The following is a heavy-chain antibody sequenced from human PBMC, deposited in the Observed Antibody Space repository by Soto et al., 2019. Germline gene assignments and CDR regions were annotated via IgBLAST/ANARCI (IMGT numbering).Heavy chain of an antibody. CDR1: GGSISNYY. V-gene: IGHV4-59*01. CDR2: VYYSGST. CDR3: ARIVVGVTVDL. D-gene: IGHD1-26*01. J-gene: IGHJ4*02. Sequence: SETLSLTCTVSGGSISNYYWTWVRQPPGKGLEWIGYVYYSGSTNYNPSLESRVTISIDASKNQFSLTVTSVTAADTAVYFCARIVVGVTVDLWGQGSLVTVSS.